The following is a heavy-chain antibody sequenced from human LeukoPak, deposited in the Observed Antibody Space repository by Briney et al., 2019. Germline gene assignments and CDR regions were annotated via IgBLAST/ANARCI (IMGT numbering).Heavy chain of an antibody. Sequence: PSETLSLTCTVSGGSISSYYWSWIRQPPGKGLEWIGYIYYSGSTNYNPSLKSRVTISVDTSKNQFSLKLSSVTAADTAVYYCARGEWFGELSGWFDPWGQGTLVTVSS. CDR3: ARGEWFGELSGWFDP. D-gene: IGHD3-10*01. J-gene: IGHJ5*02. CDR2: IYYSGST. CDR1: GGSISSYY. V-gene: IGHV4-59*01.